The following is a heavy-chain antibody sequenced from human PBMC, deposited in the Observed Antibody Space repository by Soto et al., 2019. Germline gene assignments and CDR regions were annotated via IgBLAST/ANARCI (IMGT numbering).Heavy chain of an antibody. CDR1: GGGNLRDYR. CDR3: ARGGEGYNFGAVY. J-gene: IGHJ4*02. D-gene: IGHD5-12*01. Sequence: QVQLVQSGAEVKEPGSSVKVSCTASGGGNLRDYRTTWVRRAPGQGLEWMGGSIPKLGSANYAQNFQGRVTVTADESTNTVYMELSSLRSDDTAVYYCARGGEGYNFGAVYWGQGTPVTVSS. CDR2: SIPKLGSA. V-gene: IGHV1-69*01.